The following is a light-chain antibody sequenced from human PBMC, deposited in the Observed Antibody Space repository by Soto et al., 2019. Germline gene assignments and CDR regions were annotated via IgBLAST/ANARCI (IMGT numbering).Light chain of an antibody. CDR3: QKYNSGWP. CDR2: AAS. V-gene: IGKV1-27*01. Sequence: DILVTQSPSSLSSSGGDRGTITCRASLGISNYLAWYQQKPGKVPHLLIYAASTLQSGVPSRFSGSGYGTDFPLTISSLQHDDVATYYCQKYNSGWPFGQRAKVHIK. J-gene: IGKJ1*01. CDR1: LGISNY.